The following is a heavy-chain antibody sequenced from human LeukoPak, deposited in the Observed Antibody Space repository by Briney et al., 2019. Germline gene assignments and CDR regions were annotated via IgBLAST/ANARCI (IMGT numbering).Heavy chain of an antibody. CDR2: IYYSGST. V-gene: IGHV4-31*03. Sequence: PSETLSLTCTVSGGSISSGGYYWSWIRQHPGKGLEWIGYIYYSGSTYYNPSLKSRVTISVDTSKNQFSLKLSSVTAADTAVYYCARVPSGGRGFDIWGQGTMVTVSS. CDR3: ARVPSGGRGFDI. D-gene: IGHD1-26*01. J-gene: IGHJ3*02. CDR1: GGSISSGGYY.